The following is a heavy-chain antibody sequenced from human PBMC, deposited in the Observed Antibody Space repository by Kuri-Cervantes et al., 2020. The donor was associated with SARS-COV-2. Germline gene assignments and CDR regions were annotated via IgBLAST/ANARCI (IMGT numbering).Heavy chain of an antibody. D-gene: IGHD5-18*01. CDR3: ARLRPPSGYSYEPYVDY. CDR1: GFTFSSYA. J-gene: IGHJ4*02. CDR2: INHSGST. Sequence: SETLSLTCAASGFTFSSYAMSWIRQPPGKGLEWIGEINHSGSTNYNPSLKSRVTIPVDTSKNQFSLKLSSVTAADTAVYYCARLRPPSGYSYEPYVDYWGQGTLVTVSS. V-gene: IGHV4-34*01.